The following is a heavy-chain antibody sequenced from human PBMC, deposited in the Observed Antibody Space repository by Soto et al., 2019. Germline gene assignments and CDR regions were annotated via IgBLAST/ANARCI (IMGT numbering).Heavy chain of an antibody. CDR1: GFTVSNYY. CDR3: ASGYCGGGSCYPAH. D-gene: IGHD2-15*01. J-gene: IGHJ4*02. Sequence: EVQVVESGGGLVQPGGSLRLSCAASGFTVSNYYVTWVRQAPGKGPEWVSTIDSCDRRYYGDSVKGRFAISRDNSKNTMYLQMNSLRAEDTARDDWASGYCGGGSCYPAHWGQGTLVTVSS. CDR2: IDSCDRR. V-gene: IGHV3-66*01.